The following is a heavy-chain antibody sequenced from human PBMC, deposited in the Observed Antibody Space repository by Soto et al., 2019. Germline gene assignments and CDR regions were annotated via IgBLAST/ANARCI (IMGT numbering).Heavy chain of an antibody. D-gene: IGHD3-10*01. J-gene: IGHJ3*02. V-gene: IGHV1-18*04. Sequence: ASVKVSCKASGYTFTSYGISWVRQAPGQGLEWMGWISAYNGNTNYAQKLQGRVTMTTDTSTSTAYMELRSLRSDDTAVYYCLRDHYTMVRGVIMVDAFDIWGQGTMVTV. CDR3: LRDHYTMVRGVIMVDAFDI. CDR1: GYTFTSYG. CDR2: ISAYNGNT.